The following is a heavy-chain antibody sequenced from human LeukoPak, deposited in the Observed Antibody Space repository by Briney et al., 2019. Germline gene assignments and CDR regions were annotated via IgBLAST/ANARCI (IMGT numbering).Heavy chain of an antibody. V-gene: IGHV1-69*04. CDR3: ARDQRDSSGYYYGYYFDY. D-gene: IGHD3-22*01. CDR2: IIPILGIA. CDR1: GGTFSSYA. Sequence: GASVKVSCKASGGTFSSYAIGWVRQAPGQGLEWMGRIIPILGIANYAQKFQGRVTITADKSTSTAYMELSSLRSEDTAVYYCARDQRDSSGYYYGYYFDYWGQGTLVTVSS. J-gene: IGHJ4*02.